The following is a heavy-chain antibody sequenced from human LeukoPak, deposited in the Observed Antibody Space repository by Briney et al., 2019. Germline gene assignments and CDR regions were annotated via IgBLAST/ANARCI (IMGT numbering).Heavy chain of an antibody. D-gene: IGHD6-19*01. CDR3: ARGTGYSSGWYLGAFDI. CDR1: GFTFSSYS. J-gene: IGHJ3*02. V-gene: IGHV3-21*01. Sequence: GGSLRLSCAASGFTFSSYSMNWVRQAPGKGLEWVSSISSSSSYIYYADSVKGRFTISRDNAKNSLYLQMNSLRAEDTAVYYCARGTGYSSGWYLGAFDIWGQGTMVTVSS. CDR2: ISSSSSYI.